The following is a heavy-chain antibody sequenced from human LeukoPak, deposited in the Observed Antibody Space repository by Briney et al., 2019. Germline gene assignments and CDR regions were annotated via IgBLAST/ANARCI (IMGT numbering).Heavy chain of an antibody. Sequence: GGSLRLSCAASGFTFSSYSMNWVRQAPGKGLEWVSYISSSSSTIYYADSVKGRFTISRDNAKNSLYLQMNSLRAEDTAVYYCARDGILWWGTDASDIRGQGTMVTVSS. D-gene: IGHD2-21*01. J-gene: IGHJ3*02. CDR2: ISSSSSTI. V-gene: IGHV3-48*01. CDR3: ARDGILWWGTDASDI. CDR1: GFTFSSYS.